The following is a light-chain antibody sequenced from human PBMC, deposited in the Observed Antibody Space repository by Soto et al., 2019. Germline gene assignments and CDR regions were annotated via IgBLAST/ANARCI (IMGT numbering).Light chain of an antibody. CDR3: QQYNNWPIT. Sequence: EIVMTQSPATLSVSPGERATLSCRASHSVSSNLAWYQQKPGQAPRLLIYAASTLQIGVPSTFSGSGSGTEFTLTISTLQSEDFAVYYCQQYNNWPITFGQGTRLEIK. V-gene: IGKV3-15*01. CDR2: AAS. J-gene: IGKJ5*01. CDR1: HSVSSN.